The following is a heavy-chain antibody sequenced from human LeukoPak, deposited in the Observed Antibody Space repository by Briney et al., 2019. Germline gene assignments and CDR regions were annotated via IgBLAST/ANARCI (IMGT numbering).Heavy chain of an antibody. V-gene: IGHV4-59*01. D-gene: IGHD5-18*01. CDR1: GGSISSYY. CDR3: ARVKRYSYGSYFDY. J-gene: IGHJ4*02. Sequence: SETLSLTCTVSGGSISSYYWSWIRQPPGKGLEWIGYIYYSGSTNYNPSLKSRVTISVDTSKNQSSLKLSSVTAADTAVYYCARVKRYSYGSYFDYWGQGTLVTVSS. CDR2: IYYSGST.